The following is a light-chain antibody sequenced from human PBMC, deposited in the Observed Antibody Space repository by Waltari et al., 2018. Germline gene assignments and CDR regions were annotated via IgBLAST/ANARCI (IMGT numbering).Light chain of an antibody. J-gene: IGLJ2*01. V-gene: IGLV3-10*01. CDR3: YSTDSTGNHVV. CDR1: ALPKKY. CDR2: DDN. Sequence: SYELTPPPSVSVSPGHTARITCSGDALPKKYAFWYQQKSGQAPVLIIYDDNKRPSGIPERFSGSSSGTMATLTISGAQVEDEADYYCYSTDSTGNHVVFGGGTKLTVL.